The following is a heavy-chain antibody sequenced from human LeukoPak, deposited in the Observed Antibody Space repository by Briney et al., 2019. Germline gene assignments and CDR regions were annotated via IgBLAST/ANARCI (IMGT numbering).Heavy chain of an antibody. CDR1: GFTFSRYS. CDR3: ASNLGVTTFDY. CDR2: ISSSGSTI. V-gene: IGHV3-48*04. D-gene: IGHD4-17*01. J-gene: IGHJ4*02. Sequence: GGSLRLSCAASGFTFSRYSMNWVRQAPGKGLEWVSYISSSGSTIYYADSVKGRFTISRDNAKNSLYLQMNSLRAEDTAVYYCASNLGVTTFDYWGQGTLVTVSS.